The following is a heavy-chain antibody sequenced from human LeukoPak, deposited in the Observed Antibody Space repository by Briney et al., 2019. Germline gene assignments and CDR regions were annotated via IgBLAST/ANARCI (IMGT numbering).Heavy chain of an antibody. CDR1: GYTFTGYY. CDR2: INPNSGGT. D-gene: IGHD2-2*01. J-gene: IGHJ5*02. CDR3: ARGDIVVVPAANDGFDP. Sequence: ASVKVSCKASGYTFTGYYMHWVRQAPGQGLEWMGWINPNSGGTNYAQKFQGRVTMTRDTSISTAYMELSRLRSDDTAVYYCARGDIVVVPAANDGFDPWGQGTLVTVSS. V-gene: IGHV1-2*02.